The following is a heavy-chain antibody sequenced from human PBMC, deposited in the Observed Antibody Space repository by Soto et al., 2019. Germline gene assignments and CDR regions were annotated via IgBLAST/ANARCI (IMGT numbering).Heavy chain of an antibody. CDR2: INPNSGGT. Sequence: ASVKVSCKASGYTFTGYYMHGVRQAPGQGLEWMGWINPNSGGTNYAQKFQGRVTMTRDTSISTAYMELSRLRSDDTAVYYCARDLDIVVVPAAIYYYYYGMDVWGQGTTVTVSS. V-gene: IGHV1-2*02. CDR1: GYTFTGYY. J-gene: IGHJ6*02. CDR3: ARDLDIVVVPAAIYYYYYGMDV. D-gene: IGHD2-2*01.